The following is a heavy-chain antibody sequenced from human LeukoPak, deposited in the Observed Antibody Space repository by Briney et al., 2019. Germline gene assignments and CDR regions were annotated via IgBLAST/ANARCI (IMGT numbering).Heavy chain of an antibody. Sequence: SLQMSCKDSVYIVSSYWIAWMVQMSGEGLAWMGIIYPGDFDTRYSPSFQGQVTISADKSISTAYLQWSSLRASDTAMYYCATMEDDILTGYPYWGQGTLVTVSS. CDR2: IYPGDFDT. CDR3: ATMEDDILTGYPY. D-gene: IGHD3-9*01. CDR1: VYIVSSYW. V-gene: IGHV5-51*01. J-gene: IGHJ4*02.